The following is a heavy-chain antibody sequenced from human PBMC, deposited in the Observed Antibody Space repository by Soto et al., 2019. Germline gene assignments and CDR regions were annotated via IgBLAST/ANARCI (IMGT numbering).Heavy chain of an antibody. CDR1: GFTFSSYA. CDR3: ARDVAAAGYNWFDP. D-gene: IGHD6-13*01. Sequence: HPGGSLRLSCAASGFTFSSYAMHWVRQAPGKGLEWVAVISYDGSNKYYADSVKGRFTISRDNSKNTLYLQMNSLRAEDTAVYYCARDVAAAGYNWFDPWGQGTLVTVSS. CDR2: ISYDGSNK. J-gene: IGHJ5*02. V-gene: IGHV3-30-3*01.